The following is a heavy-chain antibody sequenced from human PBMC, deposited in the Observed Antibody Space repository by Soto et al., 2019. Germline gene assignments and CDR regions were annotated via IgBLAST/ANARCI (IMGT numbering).Heavy chain of an antibody. CDR1: GFTFSRYS. CDR3: ARAPGVVDYMDV. CDR2: ISSSSSII. Sequence: EVQLVESGGGLVQPGGSLRLSCAASGFTFSRYSMNWVRQAPGKGLEWVTYISSSSSIIYYADSVKGRFTISRDNAKNSLYQQMNSLRAEDTAVYYCARAPGVVDYMDVWGKGTTVTVSS. J-gene: IGHJ6*03. D-gene: IGHD3-10*01. V-gene: IGHV3-48*01.